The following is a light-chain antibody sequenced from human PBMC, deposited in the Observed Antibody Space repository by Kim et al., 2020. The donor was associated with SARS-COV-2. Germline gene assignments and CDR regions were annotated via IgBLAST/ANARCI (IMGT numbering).Light chain of an antibody. J-gene: IGLJ1*01. Sequence: QSALTQPASVSGSPGQSITISCTGTSSDVGNYNYVSWYQQHPGKAPKLIVGSVIKRPSGVSIRFSGSKSGNTASLTISGLQPEDEADYYCSSYTTSTTLVFGTGTKVTVL. CDR3: SSYTTSTTLV. CDR1: SSDVGNYNY. CDR2: SVI. V-gene: IGLV2-14*01.